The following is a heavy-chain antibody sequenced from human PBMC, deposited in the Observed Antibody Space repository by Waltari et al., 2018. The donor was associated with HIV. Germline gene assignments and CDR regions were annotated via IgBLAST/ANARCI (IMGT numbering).Heavy chain of an antibody. CDR1: GFTFSSYA. CDR2: ISGSGGST. Sequence: EVQLLASGGGLVQPGGSLRLSCAASGFTFSSYAMSWVRQAPGKGLEWVSAISGSGGSTYYADSVKGRFTISRDNSKNTLYLQMNSLRAEDTAVYYCAKAPPGLRFLEWLSYYFDYWGQGTLVTVSS. D-gene: IGHD3-3*01. J-gene: IGHJ4*02. V-gene: IGHV3-23*01. CDR3: AKAPPGLRFLEWLSYYFDY.